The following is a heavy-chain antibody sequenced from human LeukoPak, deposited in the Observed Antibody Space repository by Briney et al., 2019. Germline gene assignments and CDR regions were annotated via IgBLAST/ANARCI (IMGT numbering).Heavy chain of an antibody. J-gene: IGHJ4*02. V-gene: IGHV4-38-2*02. Sequence: SETLSLTCTVSGYSINSGYYWGWIRQPPGKGLEWIGSIYYSGTYYNPSLKSRVTISMDTSKNQFSLKVSSVTAADTAVYYCARRDGYNRAFDYWGQGTLVTVSS. D-gene: IGHD5-24*01. CDR1: GYSINSGYY. CDR2: IYYSGT. CDR3: ARRDGYNRAFDY.